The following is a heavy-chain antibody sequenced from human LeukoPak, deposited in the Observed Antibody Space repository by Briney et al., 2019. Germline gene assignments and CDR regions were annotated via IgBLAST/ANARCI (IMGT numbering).Heavy chain of an antibody. CDR2: ISGSGGST. V-gene: IGHV3-23*01. CDR3: AKGSSPDYYGSGRFDS. CDR1: GFTFSNYV. J-gene: IGHJ5*01. D-gene: IGHD3-10*01. Sequence: GGSLRLSCAASGFTFSNYVMSWVRRAPEKGLQWVSSISGSGGSTYYADSVKGRFTISRYSSKNTVYLQMNSLRAEDTAVYFCAKGSSPDYYGSGRFDSWGQGILVTVSS.